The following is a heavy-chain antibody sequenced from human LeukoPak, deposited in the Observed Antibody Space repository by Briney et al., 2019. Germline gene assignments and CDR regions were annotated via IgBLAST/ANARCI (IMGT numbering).Heavy chain of an antibody. D-gene: IGHD1-26*01. V-gene: IGHV3-23*01. CDR3: ANSGSYYYFDY. CDR1: GFTFSSYS. Sequence: PGGSLRLSCAASGFTFSSYSMTWVRQAPGKGLEWVSVISGSGGSTYYADSVKGRFTISRDNSKNTLYLQMNSLRAEDTAVYYCANSGSYYYFDYWGQGTLVTVSS. CDR2: ISGSGGST. J-gene: IGHJ4*02.